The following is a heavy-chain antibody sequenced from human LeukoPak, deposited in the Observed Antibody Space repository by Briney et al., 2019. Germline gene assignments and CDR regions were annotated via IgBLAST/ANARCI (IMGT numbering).Heavy chain of an antibody. CDR1: GFTFSSYG. CDR3: ARDYFDWLFYFDY. Sequence: PGGSLRLSCAASGFTFSSYGMHWVRQAPGKGLEWVAFIRYDGSNKYYADSEKGRFTISRDNSKNTLYLQMNSLRAEDTAVYYCARDYFDWLFYFDYWGQGTLVTVSS. V-gene: IGHV3-30*02. CDR2: IRYDGSNK. J-gene: IGHJ4*02. D-gene: IGHD3-9*01.